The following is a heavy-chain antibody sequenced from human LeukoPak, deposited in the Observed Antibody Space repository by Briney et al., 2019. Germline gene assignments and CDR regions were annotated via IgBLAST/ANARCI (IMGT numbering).Heavy chain of an antibody. Sequence: SVKVSCKASGGTFSSYAISWVRQAPGQGLEWMGGIIPIFGTANYAQKFQGRVTITADESTSTAYMELSSLRSEDTAVYYCARAGSGIAVADDAFDIWGQGTMVTVSS. CDR1: GGTFSSYA. D-gene: IGHD6-19*01. J-gene: IGHJ3*02. CDR2: IIPIFGTA. V-gene: IGHV1-69*13. CDR3: ARAGSGIAVADDAFDI.